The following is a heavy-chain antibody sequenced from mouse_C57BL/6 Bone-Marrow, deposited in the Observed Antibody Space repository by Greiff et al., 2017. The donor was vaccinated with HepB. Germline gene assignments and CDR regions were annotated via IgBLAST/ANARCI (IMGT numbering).Heavy chain of an antibody. V-gene: IGHV5-4*03. CDR2: ISDGGSYT. CDR1: GFTFSSYA. D-gene: IGHD1-1*01. J-gene: IGHJ1*03. Sequence: EVKVEESGGGLVKPGGSLKLSCAASGFTFSSYAMSWVRQTPEKRLEWVATISDGGSYTYYPDNVKGRFTISRDNAKNNLYLQMSHLKSEDTAMYYCARWRYYGSIWYFDVWGTGTTVTVSS. CDR3: ARWRYYGSIWYFDV.